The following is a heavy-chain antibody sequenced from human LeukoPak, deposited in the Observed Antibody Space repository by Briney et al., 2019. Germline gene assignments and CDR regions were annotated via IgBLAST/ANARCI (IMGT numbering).Heavy chain of an antibody. CDR2: INDKGVDK. D-gene: IGHD2-21*02. J-gene: IGHJ4*02. CDR3: ARDNRDWAFDY. V-gene: IGHV3-30*02. CDR1: GFIFSKYG. Sequence: GGSLRLSCGASGFIFSKYGMHWVRQAPGKGLEWVAFINDKGVDKNYADSVKGRFTISRDNSKNTLVLQMNSLRSEDTAVYLCARDNRDWAFDYWGQGTLVTVSS.